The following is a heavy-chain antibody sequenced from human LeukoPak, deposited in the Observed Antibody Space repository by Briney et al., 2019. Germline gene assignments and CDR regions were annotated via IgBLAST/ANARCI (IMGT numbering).Heavy chain of an antibody. V-gene: IGHV3-21*01. CDR1: GFTFSSYS. CDR2: ISSSSSYI. J-gene: IGHJ3*02. Sequence: ESGGSLRLSCAASGFTFSSYSMNWVRQAPGKGLEWVASISSSSSYIYYADSVKGRFTISRDNAKNSLYLQMNSLRAEDTAVYYCARVERCSSTSCYKRGGDAFDIWGQGTMVTVSS. CDR3: ARVERCSSTSCYKRGGDAFDI. D-gene: IGHD2-2*02.